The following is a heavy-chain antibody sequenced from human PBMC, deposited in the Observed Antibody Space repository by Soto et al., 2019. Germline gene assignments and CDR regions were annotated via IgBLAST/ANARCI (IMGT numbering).Heavy chain of an antibody. CDR2: ICYSGST. J-gene: IGHJ6*03. Sequence: QVQLQESGPGLVKPSETLSLTCTVSGGSISSYYWSWIRQPPGKGLEWIGYICYSGSTNYNPSIKSLVTISIDTSKNQFSLRLTSVTAADTAVYYCARGEYYYYMDVWGKGTTVTVSS. D-gene: IGHD3-10*01. CDR3: ARGEYYYYMDV. CDR1: GGSISSYY. V-gene: IGHV4-59*01.